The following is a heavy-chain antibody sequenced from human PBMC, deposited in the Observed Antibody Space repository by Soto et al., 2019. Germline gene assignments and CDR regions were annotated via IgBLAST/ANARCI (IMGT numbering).Heavy chain of an antibody. D-gene: IGHD4-17*01. CDR3: ATAVPNDYVPNYYPVDV. Sequence: QVQLQEAGPGLVKPSETLSLTCGVSGASISNYYWSWIRQPPGKGLEWIGYIYYRGSTNYNPSLKSRVTISVDTSRNQVSLRLTSVTAADTAVYYCATAVPNDYVPNYYPVDVWGRGITVTVSS. J-gene: IGHJ6*03. V-gene: IGHV4-59*01. CDR2: IYYRGST. CDR1: GASISNYY.